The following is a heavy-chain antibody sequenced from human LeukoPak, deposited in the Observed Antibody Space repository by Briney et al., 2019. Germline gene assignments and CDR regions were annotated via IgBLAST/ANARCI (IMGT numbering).Heavy chain of an antibody. CDR3: ARHASYGAGAFDI. CDR2: IYYSGSA. J-gene: IGHJ3*02. D-gene: IGHD3-16*01. V-gene: IGHV4-39*01. Sequence: SETLSLTCTVSGGSISSSSYYWGWIRQPPGKGLEWIGSIYYSGSAYYNPSLKSRVTISVDTSKNQFSLKLSSVTAADTAVYYCARHASYGAGAFDIWGQGTMVTVSS. CDR1: GGSISSSSYY.